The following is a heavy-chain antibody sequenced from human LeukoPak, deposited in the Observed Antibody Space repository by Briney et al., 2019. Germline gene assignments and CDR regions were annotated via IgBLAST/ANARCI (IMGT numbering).Heavy chain of an antibody. CDR1: GYTFTGYY. Sequence: ASVKVSCKASGYTFTGYYMHWVRQAPGQGLEWMGWINPNSGGTNYAQKFRGRVTMTRDTSISTAYMELSRLRSDDTAVYYCAREGVVITENFDYWGQGTLVTVSS. CDR2: INPNSGGT. J-gene: IGHJ4*02. CDR3: AREGVVITENFDY. V-gene: IGHV1-2*02. D-gene: IGHD3-3*01.